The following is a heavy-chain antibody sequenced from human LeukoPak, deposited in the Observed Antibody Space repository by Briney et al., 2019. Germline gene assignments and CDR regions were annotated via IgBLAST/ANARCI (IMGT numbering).Heavy chain of an antibody. CDR2: IYYSGST. CDR1: GGSISSSSYY. V-gene: IGHV4-39*01. J-gene: IGHJ5*02. CDR3: ARQGIHCSSTSCYGDWFDP. Sequence: SETLSLTCTVSGGSISSSSYYWGWIRQPPGKGLEWIGSIYYSGSTYYNPSLKSRVTISVDTSKNQFSLKLSSVTAADTAVYYCARQGIHCSSTSCYGDWFDPWGQGTLVTVSS. D-gene: IGHD2-2*01.